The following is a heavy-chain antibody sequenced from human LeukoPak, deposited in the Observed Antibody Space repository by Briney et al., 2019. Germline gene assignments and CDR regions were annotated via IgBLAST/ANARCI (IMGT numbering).Heavy chain of an antibody. Sequence: AGGSLRLSCAASGFTFSSYAMSWVRQAPGKGLEWVSAISGSGGSTYYADSVKGRFTISRDNSKNTLYLQMNSLRAEDTAVYYCLVPAAQVSNWFDPWGQGTLVTVSS. CDR2: ISGSGGST. CDR3: LVPAAQVSNWFDP. D-gene: IGHD2-2*01. J-gene: IGHJ5*02. CDR1: GFTFSSYA. V-gene: IGHV3-23*01.